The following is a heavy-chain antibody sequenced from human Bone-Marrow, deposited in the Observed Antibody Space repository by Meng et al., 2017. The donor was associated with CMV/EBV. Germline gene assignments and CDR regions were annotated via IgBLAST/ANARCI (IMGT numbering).Heavy chain of an antibody. CDR1: GASISSSDNF. Sequence: SETLSLTCTVSGASISSSDNFWGWIRQPPGKGLEWIGNIYSSGSTYYNPSLKSRVTMSVDTSKNQFSLKLSSVTAADTAVYYCARINWGTINWFDPWGQGTLVTVSS. D-gene: IGHD7-27*01. V-gene: IGHV4-39*01. J-gene: IGHJ5*02. CDR3: ARINWGTINWFDP. CDR2: IYSSGST.